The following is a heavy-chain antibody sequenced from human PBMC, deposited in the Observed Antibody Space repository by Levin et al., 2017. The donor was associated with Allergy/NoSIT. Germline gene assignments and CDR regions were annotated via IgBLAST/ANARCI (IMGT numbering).Heavy chain of an antibody. CDR1: GDSVSSNSAA. J-gene: IGHJ4*02. Sequence: SQTLSLTCAISGDSVSSNSAAWNWIRQSPSRGLEWLGRTYYRSKWYNDYAVSVKSRITTNPDTSKNQFSLQLNSVTPEDTAVYYCAREEKGGYCSGGSCYPIDYWGQGTLVTVSS. CDR2: TYYRSKWYN. CDR3: AREEKGGYCSGGSCYPIDY. V-gene: IGHV6-1*01. D-gene: IGHD2-15*01.